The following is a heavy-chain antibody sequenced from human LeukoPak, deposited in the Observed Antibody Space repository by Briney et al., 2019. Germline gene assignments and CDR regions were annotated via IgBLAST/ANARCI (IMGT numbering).Heavy chain of an antibody. CDR2: IYYSGST. V-gene: IGHV4-59*08. J-gene: IGHJ4*02. CDR3: ARRANYDILTGPSLFDY. D-gene: IGHD3-9*01. Sequence: KPSETLSLSCTVSGGSISSYYWSWIRQPPGKGLEWIGYIYYSGSTNYNPSLKSRVTISVDTSKNQFSLKLSSVTAADTAVYYCARRANYDILTGPSLFDYWGQGTLVTVSS. CDR1: GGSISSYY.